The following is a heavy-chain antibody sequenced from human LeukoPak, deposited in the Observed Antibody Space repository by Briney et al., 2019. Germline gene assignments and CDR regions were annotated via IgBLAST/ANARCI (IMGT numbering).Heavy chain of an antibody. V-gene: IGHV3-23*01. Sequence: SGGSLRLSCAASGFTFSNYAMSWVRQAPGKGLEWVSGIFGSRSGNTYYADSVKGRFTISRDDSKSTLYLQMNSLGAGDTAVYYCAKDHLGRSGYPYFDSWGQGVLVTVSS. CDR2: IFGSRSGNT. CDR1: GFTFSNYA. J-gene: IGHJ4*02. CDR3: AKDHLGRSGYPYFDS. D-gene: IGHD3-3*01.